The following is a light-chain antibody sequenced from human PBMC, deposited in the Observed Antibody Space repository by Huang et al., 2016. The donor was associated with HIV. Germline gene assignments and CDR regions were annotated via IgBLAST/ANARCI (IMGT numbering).Light chain of an antibody. CDR2: GAS. CDR1: QNINTN. J-gene: IGKJ1*01. V-gene: IGKV3-15*01. CDR3: QQYNNWPPWT. Sequence: EIVMTQSPATLSVSPGERATLSCRASQNINTNLAWYQQKPGQAPRLLIYGASTRATGIPTRFSGSGSGTHFTLTITSLQSGDFAVYFCQQYNNWPPWTFDQGTKVDIK.